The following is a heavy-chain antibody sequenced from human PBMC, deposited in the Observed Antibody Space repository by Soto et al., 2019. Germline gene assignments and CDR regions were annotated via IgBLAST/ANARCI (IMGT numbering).Heavy chain of an antibody. Sequence: GGSLRLSCAASGFTFSSYAMSWVRQAPGKGLEWVSAISGSGGSTYYADSVKGRFTISRDNSKNTLYLQMNSLRAEDTAVYYCAKDCLGSCQPGSYYYYYGMDVWGQGTTVTVSS. J-gene: IGHJ6*02. CDR3: AKDCLGSCQPGSYYYYYGMDV. CDR1: GFTFSSYA. D-gene: IGHD6-13*01. V-gene: IGHV3-23*01. CDR2: ISGSGGST.